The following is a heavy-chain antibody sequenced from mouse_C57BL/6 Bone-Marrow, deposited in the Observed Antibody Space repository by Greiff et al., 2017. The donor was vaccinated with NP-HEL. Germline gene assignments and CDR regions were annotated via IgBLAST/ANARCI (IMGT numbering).Heavy chain of an antibody. D-gene: IGHD1-1*01. V-gene: IGHV1-7*01. CDR2: INPSSGYT. CDR1: GYTFTSYW. Sequence: QVQLQQSGAELAKPGASVKLSCKASGYTFTSYWMHWVKQRPGQGLEWIGYINPSSGYTKYNQKFKDKATLTADKSSRTAYMQLSSLTYEDSAVYYCARKGHYGSSLFDFRGQGTTLTVSS. CDR3: ARKGHYGSSLFDF. J-gene: IGHJ2*01.